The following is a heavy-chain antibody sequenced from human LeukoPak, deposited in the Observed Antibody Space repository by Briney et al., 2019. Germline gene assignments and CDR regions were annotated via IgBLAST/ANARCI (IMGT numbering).Heavy chain of an antibody. D-gene: IGHD6-19*01. CDR3: AKEGYSSGWYYFDY. CDR2: ISNSDSST. CDR1: AFTFSNYA. Sequence: GGSLRLSCAASAFTFSNYAMSWVRQAPGKGLEWVSTISNSDSSTYYADSVKGRFTISRDNSENTLYLQMNSLRAEDTAVYYCAKEGYSSGWYYFDYWGQGTLVTVSS. V-gene: IGHV3-23*01. J-gene: IGHJ4*02.